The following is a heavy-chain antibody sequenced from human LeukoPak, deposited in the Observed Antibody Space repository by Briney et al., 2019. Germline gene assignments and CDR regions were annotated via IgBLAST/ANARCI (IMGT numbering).Heavy chain of an antibody. CDR1: GFTFSSYA. V-gene: IGHV3-23*01. CDR2: ISGSGGST. D-gene: IGHD4-11*01. Sequence: PGGSLRLSCAASGFTFSSYAMSWVRQAPGKGLEWVSAISGSGGSTYYADSVKGRFTISRDNSKNTLYLQMNSLRAEDTAVYYCATGGGATVTLYYFDYWGQGTLVTVSS. J-gene: IGHJ4*02. CDR3: ATGGGATVTLYYFDY.